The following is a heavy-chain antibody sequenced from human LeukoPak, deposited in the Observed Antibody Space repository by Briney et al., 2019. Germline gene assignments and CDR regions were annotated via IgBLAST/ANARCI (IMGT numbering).Heavy chain of an antibody. J-gene: IGHJ4*02. V-gene: IGHV5-51*01. CDR3: ARHLGPVAAAFDY. CDR1: GYRFTDYW. D-gene: IGHD6-13*01. Sequence: GESLKISCKGSGYRFTDYWIGWVRQMPGKGLEWMGIIYPGDSDTRYSPSFQGQVTISADKSISTAYLQWSSLKASDTAMYYCARHLGPVAAAFDYWGQGTLVTVSS. CDR2: IYPGDSDT.